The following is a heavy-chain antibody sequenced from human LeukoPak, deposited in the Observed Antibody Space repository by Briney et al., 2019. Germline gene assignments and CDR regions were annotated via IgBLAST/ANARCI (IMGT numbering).Heavy chain of an antibody. CDR1: GISISTYY. Sequence: PSETLSLTCAVSGISISTYYWSWVRQPAGKGLEWIGRIYTSGNTNYKPSLKSRLTISVDKSKNHLSLKLSSLTAADTAFYYSAGAPSGTAYDWGHGTLVTVSS. CDR3: AGAPSGTAYD. V-gene: IGHV4-4*07. J-gene: IGHJ4*01. CDR2: IYTSGNT. D-gene: IGHD1-1*01.